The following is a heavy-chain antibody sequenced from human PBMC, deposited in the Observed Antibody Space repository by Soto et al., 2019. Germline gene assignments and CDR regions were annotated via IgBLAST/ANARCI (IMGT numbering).Heavy chain of an antibody. CDR2: IIPIFGTA. J-gene: IGHJ6*02. V-gene: IGHV1-69*13. CDR1: GGTFSSYA. CDR3: ARVRIVISGNSGYYYYGMDV. D-gene: IGHD2-21*01. Sequence: RASVKVSCKASGGTFSSYAISWVRQAPGQGLEWMGGIIPIFGTANYAQKFQGRVTITADESTSTAYMELSSLRSEDTAVYYCARVRIVISGNSGYYYYGMDVWGQGTTVTVSS.